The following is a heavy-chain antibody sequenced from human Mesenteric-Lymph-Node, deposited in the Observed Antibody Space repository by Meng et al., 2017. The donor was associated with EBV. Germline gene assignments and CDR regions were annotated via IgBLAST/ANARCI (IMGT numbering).Heavy chain of an antibody. CDR1: GYPFSYYG. V-gene: IGHV1-18*01. CDR2: ISTSSGDT. D-gene: IGHD6-13*01. J-gene: IGHJ4*02. Sequence: QVQLVQSGAGLKKPGAYVRVSCKTSGYPFSYYGITWVRQAPGQGLEWMGWISTSSGDTYYTQNLQGRVSMTTDTSTTTAYMELTILTSDDTAVYYCARGAAAGTLDFWGQGTLVTVSS. CDR3: ARGAAAGTLDF.